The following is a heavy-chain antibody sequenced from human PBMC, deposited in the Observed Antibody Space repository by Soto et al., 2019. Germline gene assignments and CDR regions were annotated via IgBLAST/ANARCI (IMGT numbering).Heavy chain of an antibody. Sequence: EVQLLESGGGLVQPGGSLRLSCAASGFTFTGYAMSWVRQAPGKGLEWVSGISGSGGSTYSADSVEGRFTISRDNSKNTLYLHMSSLRAEDTAIYYCAKDLQETAMVAGEFDYWGQGTLVTVSS. D-gene: IGHD5-18*01. CDR2: ISGSGGST. CDR3: AKDLQETAMVAGEFDY. J-gene: IGHJ4*02. V-gene: IGHV3-23*01. CDR1: GFTFTGYA.